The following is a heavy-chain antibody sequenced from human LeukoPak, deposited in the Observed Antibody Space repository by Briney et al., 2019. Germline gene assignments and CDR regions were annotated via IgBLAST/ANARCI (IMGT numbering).Heavy chain of an antibody. CDR1: GGSFSGYY. J-gene: IGHJ4*02. Sequence: SETLSLTCAVYGGSFSGYYWSWIRQPPGKGLEWIGEINHSGSTNYNPSLKSRVTISVDTSKNQFSLKLTSVTAADTAVYYCAREGPMFDSGSYSKSLGYWGQGILVTVSS. V-gene: IGHV4-34*01. D-gene: IGHD3-10*01. CDR2: INHSGST. CDR3: AREGPMFDSGSYSKSLGY.